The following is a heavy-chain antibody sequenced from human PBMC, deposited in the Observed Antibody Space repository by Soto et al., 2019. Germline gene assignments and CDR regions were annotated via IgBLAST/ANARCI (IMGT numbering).Heavy chain of an antibody. J-gene: IGHJ4*02. CDR3: ATSPFTQWLVLSYFDY. D-gene: IGHD6-19*01. Sequence: GASVKVSCKVSGYTLTELSMHWVRQAPGKGLEWMGGFDPEDGETIYAQKFQGRVTMTEDTSTDTAYMELSSLRSEDTAVYSCATSPFTQWLVLSYFDYWGQGTLVTVSS. CDR2: FDPEDGET. CDR1: GYTLTELS. V-gene: IGHV1-24*01.